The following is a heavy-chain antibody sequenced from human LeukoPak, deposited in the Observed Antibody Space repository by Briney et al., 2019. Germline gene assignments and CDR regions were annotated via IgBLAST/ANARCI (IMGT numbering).Heavy chain of an antibody. Sequence: GGSLRLPCAASGFTFSSYWMSWVRQAPGKGLEWVANIKQDGSEKYYVDSVKGRFTISRDNAKNSLYLQMNSLRAEDTAVYYCARVPSSSWYIDAFDIWGQGTMVTVSS. CDR1: GFTFSSYW. CDR2: IKQDGSEK. V-gene: IGHV3-7*01. J-gene: IGHJ3*02. CDR3: ARVPSSSWYIDAFDI. D-gene: IGHD6-13*01.